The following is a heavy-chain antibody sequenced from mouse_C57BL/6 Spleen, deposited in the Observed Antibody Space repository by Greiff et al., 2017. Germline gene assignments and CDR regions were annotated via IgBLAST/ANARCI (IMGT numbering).Heavy chain of an antibody. V-gene: IGHV1-82*01. J-gene: IGHJ2*01. Sequence: VQGVESGPELVKPGASVKISCKASGYAFSSSWMNWVKQRPGKGLEWIGRIYPGDGDTNYNGKFKGKATLTADKSSSTAYMQLSSLTSEDSAVYFCARGVRLHGFDDWGQGTTLTVSA. CDR1: GYAFSSSW. D-gene: IGHD2-4*01. CDR2: IYPGDGDT. CDR3: ARGVRLHGFDD.